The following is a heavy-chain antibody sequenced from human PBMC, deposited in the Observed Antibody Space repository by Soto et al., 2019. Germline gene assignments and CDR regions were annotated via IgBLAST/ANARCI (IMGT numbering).Heavy chain of an antibody. CDR1: GFTFSSYA. J-gene: IGHJ4*02. CDR2: ISGSGGST. CDR3: AKGARGLYDSSGYKDY. V-gene: IGHV3-23*01. D-gene: IGHD3-22*01. Sequence: SLRLSCAASGFTFSSYAMSWVRQAPGKGLEWVSAISGSGGSTYYADSVKGRFTISRDNSKNTLYLQMNSLRAEDTAVYYCAKGARGLYDSSGYKDYWGQGTLVTVSS.